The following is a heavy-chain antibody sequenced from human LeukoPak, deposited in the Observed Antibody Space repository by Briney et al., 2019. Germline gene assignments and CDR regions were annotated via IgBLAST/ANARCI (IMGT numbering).Heavy chain of an antibody. V-gene: IGHV1-69*06. CDR2: IIPIFGTA. D-gene: IGHD6-13*01. J-gene: IGHJ1*01. CDR1: GGTFSSYA. CDR3: ARDPYSSSWYVGYFQH. Sequence: SVKGSCKASGGTFSSYAISWVRQAPGQGLEWMGGIIPIFGTANYAQKFQGRVTITADKSTSTAYMELSSLRSEDTAVYYCARDPYSSSWYVGYFQHWGQGTLVTVSS.